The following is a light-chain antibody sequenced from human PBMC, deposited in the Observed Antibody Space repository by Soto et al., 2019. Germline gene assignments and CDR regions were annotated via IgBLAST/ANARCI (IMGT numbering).Light chain of an antibody. CDR1: SSDVGGYDY. CDR2: EVS. Sequence: QSALTQPASVSGSPGQSITISCTGTSSDVGGYDYVSWYQQHPVKAPKLMIYEVSNRPSGVSTRFSGSKSGNTASLTISGLQAEDEADYYCNSYATNDTVIFGGGTKVTVL. CDR3: NSYATNDTVI. V-gene: IGLV2-14*01. J-gene: IGLJ2*01.